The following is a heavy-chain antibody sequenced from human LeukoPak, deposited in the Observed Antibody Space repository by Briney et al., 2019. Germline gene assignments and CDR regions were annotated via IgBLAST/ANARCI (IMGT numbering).Heavy chain of an antibody. Sequence: SETLSLTCTVSGGSISSYYWSWLRQPAEKGLEWIGRIYTGGSTNYNPSLKSRVTMSVDTSKNQFSLKLSSVAAADTAVYYCARDRPNSDAFDIWGQGTMVTVSS. CDR2: IYTGGST. V-gene: IGHV4-4*07. CDR3: ARDRPNSDAFDI. J-gene: IGHJ3*02. D-gene: IGHD6-6*01. CDR1: GGSISSYY.